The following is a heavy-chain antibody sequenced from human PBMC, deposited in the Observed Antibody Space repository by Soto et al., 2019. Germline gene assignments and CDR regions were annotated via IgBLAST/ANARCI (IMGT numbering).Heavy chain of an antibody. CDR3: TTHIVVVTGDY. CDR1: GFTFSNAW. J-gene: IGHJ4*02. CDR2: IKSKTDGGTT. V-gene: IGHV3-15*01. D-gene: IGHD2-21*02. Sequence: EVQLVESGGGLVKPGGSLRLSCAASGFTFSNAWMSWVRQAPGKGLEWVGRIKSKTDGGTTDYAAPVKGRFTISRDDTKNTLYLQMNSLKTADTAVYYGTTHIVVVTGDYWGQGTLVTVSS.